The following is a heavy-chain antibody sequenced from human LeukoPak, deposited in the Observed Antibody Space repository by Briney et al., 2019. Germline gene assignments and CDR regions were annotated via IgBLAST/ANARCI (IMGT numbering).Heavy chain of an antibody. V-gene: IGHV1-18*01. CDR1: GYTFTSYG. CDR2: ISAYNGNT. Sequence: GASVKVSCKASGYTFTSYGISWVRQAPGQGLEWMGWISAYNGNTNYAQKLQGRVTMTTDTSTSTAYMELRSLRSDDTAVYYCARDPTWEIVGATRVPYYFDYWGQGTLVTVSS. D-gene: IGHD1-26*01. CDR3: ARDPTWEIVGATRVPYYFDY. J-gene: IGHJ4*02.